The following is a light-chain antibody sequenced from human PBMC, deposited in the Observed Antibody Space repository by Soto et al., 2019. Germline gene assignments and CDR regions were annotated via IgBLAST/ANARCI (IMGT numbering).Light chain of an antibody. CDR1: SSDVGGYNY. CDR3: SSYTTSSTYV. J-gene: IGLJ1*01. V-gene: IGLV2-14*01. CDR2: DVS. Sequence: QSARTQAAYESRSPLAPYHITITGTSSDVGGYNYVSWYQQHPGKAPKLMIYDVSKRPSGVSDRFSGSKSGNTASLTISGLQAEDEADYYCSSYTTSSTYVFGTGTKVTVL.